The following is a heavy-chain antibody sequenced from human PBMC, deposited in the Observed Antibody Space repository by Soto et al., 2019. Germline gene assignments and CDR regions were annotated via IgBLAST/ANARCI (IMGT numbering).Heavy chain of an antibody. CDR1: GYTFTVYY. D-gene: IGHD1-26*01. Sequence: DSVHVSCKSSGYTFTVYYMHWVRKAPVQGLEWMGWINPKSGGTMYPQKFQGRVTMTWDTSISTAYMALTRLRSDDTAVYYCARDLAKGGGSAGFDYWGQGNLVTGSS. CDR2: INPKSGGT. V-gene: IGHV1-2*02. CDR3: ARDLAKGGGSAGFDY. J-gene: IGHJ4*02.